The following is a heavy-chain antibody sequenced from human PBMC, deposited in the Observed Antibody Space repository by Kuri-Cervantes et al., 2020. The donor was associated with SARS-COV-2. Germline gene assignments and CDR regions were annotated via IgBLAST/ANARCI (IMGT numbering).Heavy chain of an antibody. CDR2: IYYSGST. J-gene: IGHJ5*02. CDR3: ARQEVVAATNWFDP. Sequence: ESLKISCAASGFTFSDYYMSWIRQAPGKGLEWVGSIYYSGSTYYNPSLKSRVTISVDTSKNQFSLKLSSVTAADTAVYYCARQEVVAATNWFDPWGQGTLVTVSS. D-gene: IGHD2-15*01. CDR1: GFTFSDYY. V-gene: IGHV4-39*01.